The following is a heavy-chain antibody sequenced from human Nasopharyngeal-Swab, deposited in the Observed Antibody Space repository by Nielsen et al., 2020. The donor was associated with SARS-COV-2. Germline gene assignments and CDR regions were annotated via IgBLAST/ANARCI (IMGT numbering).Heavy chain of an antibody. V-gene: IGHV1-46*01. J-gene: IGHJ6*02. Sequence: ASVKVSCKASGGTFSSYAISWVRQAPGQGLEWMGIINPSGGSTSYAQKFQGRVTMTRDTSTSTVYMELSSLRSEDTAVYYCARDREYSSGWPNGMDVWGQGTTVTVSS. CDR2: INPSGGST. CDR3: ARDREYSSGWPNGMDV. D-gene: IGHD6-19*01. CDR1: GGTFSSYA.